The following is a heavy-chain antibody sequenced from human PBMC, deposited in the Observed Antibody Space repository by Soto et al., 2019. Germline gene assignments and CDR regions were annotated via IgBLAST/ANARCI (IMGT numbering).Heavy chain of an antibody. V-gene: IGHV4-59*12. Sequence: PSETLSLTCTVCGCSISNSYWSWIRQSPEKGLEWIGDIYSSGSTNYNPSLKSRGTISVDTSKNQFSLTLSSVTAADTAVYYCARDPPYYDILTGYYTGYYYYGMDVWGQGTTVTVSS. D-gene: IGHD3-9*01. CDR1: GCSISNSY. CDR3: ARDPPYYDILTGYYTGYYYYGMDV. J-gene: IGHJ6*02. CDR2: IYSSGST.